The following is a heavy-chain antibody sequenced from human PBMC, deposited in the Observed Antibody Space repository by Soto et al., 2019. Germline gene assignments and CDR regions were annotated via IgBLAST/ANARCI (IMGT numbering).Heavy chain of an antibody. CDR3: ARGSRVNWFDP. J-gene: IGHJ5*02. Sequence: SETLSLTCAVYGGSFSGYYWSWIRQPPGKGLEWIGEINHSGSTNYNPSLKSRVTISVDTSKNQFSLKLSSVTAADTAVYYCARGSRVNWFDPWGQGTLVTVSS. V-gene: IGHV4-34*01. CDR2: INHSGST. D-gene: IGHD2-2*01. CDR1: GGSFSGYY.